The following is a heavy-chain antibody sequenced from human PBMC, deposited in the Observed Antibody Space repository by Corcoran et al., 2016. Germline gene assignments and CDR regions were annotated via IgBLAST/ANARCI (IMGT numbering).Heavy chain of an antibody. V-gene: IGHV3-48*02. J-gene: IGHJ4*02. CDR3: AIVRDGYNYYFDY. D-gene: IGHD5-12*01. Sequence: EVQLVESGGGLVQPGGSLRLSCAASGFTFSSYSMNWVRQAPGKGLEWVSYISSSSTIYYADSVKGRFTISRDNAKNSLYLQMNSLRDEETAVYYCAIVRDGYNYYFDYWGQGTLVTVSS. CDR2: ISSSSTI. CDR1: GFTFSSYS.